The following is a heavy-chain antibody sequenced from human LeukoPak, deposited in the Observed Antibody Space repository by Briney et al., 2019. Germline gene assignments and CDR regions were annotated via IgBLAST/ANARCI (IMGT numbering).Heavy chain of an antibody. V-gene: IGHV3-74*01. D-gene: IGHD6-13*01. CDR3: AREGLKAAAGALDS. CDR1: GFTLSGYW. Sequence: GGSLRLSCAASGFTLSGYWVRWVRRAPGEGLVWVSRINSDGSSRNYADSVRGRFSISRDNAKNTLFLQMNSLRAEDTAVYHCAREGLKAAAGALDSWGPGTLVTVSS. J-gene: IGHJ4*02. CDR2: INSDGSSR.